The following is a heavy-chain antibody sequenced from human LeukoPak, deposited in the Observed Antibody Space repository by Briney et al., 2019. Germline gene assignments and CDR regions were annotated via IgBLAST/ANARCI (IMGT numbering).Heavy chain of an antibody. CDR2: INPKSGDA. J-gene: IGHJ6*03. V-gene: IGHV1-2*02. CDR1: RYTFTDYY. D-gene: IGHD3-10*01. Sequence: ASVKVSCKASRYTFTDYYIHWVRQGPGQGLEWMGWINPKSGDATYAQKFQGRVTMTRDTSITTAYMELSRLRSDDTAVYFCARDKRGSLTKTMVRGVKYYFNYYMDVWGRGTTVTVSS. CDR3: ARDKRGSLTKTMVRGVKYYFNYYMDV.